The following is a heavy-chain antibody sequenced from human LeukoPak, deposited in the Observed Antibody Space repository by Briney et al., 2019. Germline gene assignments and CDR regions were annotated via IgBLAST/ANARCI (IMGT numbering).Heavy chain of an antibody. CDR3: ARDRGQLVGKNWFDP. D-gene: IGHD6-6*01. CDR1: GFTVSSNY. V-gene: IGHV3-53*01. CDR2: IYSGGST. J-gene: IGHJ5*02. Sequence: GGSLRLSCAASGFTVSSNYMRWVRQAPGKGLEWVSVIYSGGSTYYADSVKGRFTISRDNSKNTLYLQMNSLRAEDTAVYYCARDRGQLVGKNWFDPWGQGTLITVSS.